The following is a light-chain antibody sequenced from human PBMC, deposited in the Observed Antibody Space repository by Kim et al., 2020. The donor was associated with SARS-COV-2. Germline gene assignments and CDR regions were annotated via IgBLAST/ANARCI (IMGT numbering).Light chain of an antibody. V-gene: IGLV2-14*04. Sequence: GQSITISCTGTSNGVGAFNFVSLYQQPPGKAPKLMIYDVSKRPSGVFNRFSGSKSGNTASLTISGLQAEDEADYYCSSYTSSNTWVFGGGTQLTVL. J-gene: IGLJ3*02. CDR2: DVS. CDR3: SSYTSSNTWV. CDR1: SNGVGAFNF.